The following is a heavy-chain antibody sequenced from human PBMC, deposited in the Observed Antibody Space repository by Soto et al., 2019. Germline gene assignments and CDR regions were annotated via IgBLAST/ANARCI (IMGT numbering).Heavy chain of an antibody. CDR2: IDPSDSYT. CDR3: ATRGYCSSTSCPESYYYGMDV. V-gene: IGHV5-10-1*01. D-gene: IGHD2-2*01. Sequence: GASLKISCKGSGYSFTSYWISWVRQMPGKGLEWMGRIDPSDSYTNYSPSFQGHVTISADKSISTAYLQWSSLKASDTAMYYCATRGYCSSTSCPESYYYGMDVWGQGTTVTVSS. CDR1: GYSFTSYW. J-gene: IGHJ6*02.